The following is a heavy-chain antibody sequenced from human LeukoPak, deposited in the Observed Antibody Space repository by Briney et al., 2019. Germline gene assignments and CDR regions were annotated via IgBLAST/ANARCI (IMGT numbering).Heavy chain of an antibody. CDR3: ASSCGGDCSPREL. D-gene: IGHD2-21*02. V-gene: IGHV3-48*02. CDR1: GFTFSSYS. CDR2: VSSSGTTT. Sequence: GGSLRLSCAASGFTFSSYSVIWARQAPGKGLEWVSYVSSSGTTTYYADSVKGRFTISRDNGKNLVSLQMNSLRDEDTAVYYCASSCGGDCSPRELWGQGTLVTVSS. J-gene: IGHJ4*02.